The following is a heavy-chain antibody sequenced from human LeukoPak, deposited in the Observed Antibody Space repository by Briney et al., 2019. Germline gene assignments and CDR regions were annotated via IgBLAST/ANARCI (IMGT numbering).Heavy chain of an antibody. CDR1: GGSFSGYY. Sequence: SETLSLTCAVYGGSFSGYYWSWIRQPPGKGLEWIGEINHSGSTNYNPSLKSRVTISVDTSKNQFSLKLSSVTAADTAVYYCARFLFGYCTHGVCSAGYYFDYWGQGTLVTVSS. CDR2: INHSGST. CDR3: ARFLFGYCTHGVCSAGYYFDY. J-gene: IGHJ4*02. D-gene: IGHD2-8*01. V-gene: IGHV4-34*01.